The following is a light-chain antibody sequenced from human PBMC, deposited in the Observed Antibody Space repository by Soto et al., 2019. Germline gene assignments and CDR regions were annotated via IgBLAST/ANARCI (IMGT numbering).Light chain of an antibody. V-gene: IGKV3-20*01. CDR2: GAS. CDR1: QSVSSSY. J-gene: IGKJ3*01. CDR3: QQYGRSPPT. Sequence: EIVLTQSPGTLSLSPGERATLSCRASQSVSSSYLAWYQQKPGQAPGLLIYGASSRATGIPDRFSGSGSGTDFTLTIGRLEPEDFAVYYCQQYGRSPPTFGPGTTVDIK.